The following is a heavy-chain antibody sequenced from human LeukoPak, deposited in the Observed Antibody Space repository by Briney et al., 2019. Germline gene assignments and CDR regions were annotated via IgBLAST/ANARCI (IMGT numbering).Heavy chain of an antibody. V-gene: IGHV3-11*05. CDR2: ISASGSYT. CDR1: GFTFSDYY. Sequence: GSLRLSCAASGFTFSDYYMSWIRQAPGKGLEWVSKISASGSYTNDADSVKGRFTISRDNAKNSLYLHMNSLRAEDTAVYYCAREDKWYFDLWGRGTLVTVSS. J-gene: IGHJ2*01. CDR3: AREDKWYFDL.